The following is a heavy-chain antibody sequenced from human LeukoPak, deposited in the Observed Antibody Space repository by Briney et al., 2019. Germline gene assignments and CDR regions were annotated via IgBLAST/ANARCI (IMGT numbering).Heavy chain of an antibody. J-gene: IGHJ4*02. D-gene: IGHD6-19*01. CDR1: GFTFSNYA. CDR3: ARVHRGLVHRGAFDY. V-gene: IGHV3-23*01. Sequence: GGSLRLSCVVSGFTFSNYAMSWVRQATGKGLEWVSAITESGSTTYYADSVKGRFTISRDNAKNSLYLQMNSLRAEDTAVYYCARVHRGLVHRGAFDYWGQGTLVTVSS. CDR2: ITESGSTT.